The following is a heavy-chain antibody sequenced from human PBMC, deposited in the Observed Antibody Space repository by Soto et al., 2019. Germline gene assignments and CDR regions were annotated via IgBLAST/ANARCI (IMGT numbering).Heavy chain of an antibody. CDR2: INPATGAA. CDR1: GYPVTAYY. Sequence: QLHLVQSGAVVKKPGASVTVSCSASGYPVTAYYMHWVRQAPGRGLEWMGGINPATGAAKYTHTFRGRVTMTRETSTSTVFMELSGLTSGDTAVFYCVRGGGVGVAGSAAFDMWGQGTLVTVSS. D-gene: IGHD3-3*01. CDR3: VRGGGVGVAGSAAFDM. J-gene: IGHJ3*02. V-gene: IGHV1-2*07.